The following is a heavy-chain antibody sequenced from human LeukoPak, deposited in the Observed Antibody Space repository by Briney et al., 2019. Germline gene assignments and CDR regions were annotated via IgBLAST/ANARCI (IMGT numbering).Heavy chain of an antibody. CDR1: GGSFSGYY. D-gene: IGHD2-21*02. Sequence: SETLSLTCAVYGGSFSGYYWSWIRQHPGKGLEWIGYIYHSGSTYYNPSLKSRVTISLDTSKNQFSLKLSSVTAADTAVYYCARDLPTYCGGDCYSGGFDYWGQGTLVTVSS. CDR2: IYHSGST. CDR3: ARDLPTYCGGDCYSGGFDY. J-gene: IGHJ4*02. V-gene: IGHV4-34*09.